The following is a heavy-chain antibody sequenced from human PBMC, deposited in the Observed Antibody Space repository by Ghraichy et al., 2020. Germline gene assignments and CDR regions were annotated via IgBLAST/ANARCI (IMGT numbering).Heavy chain of an antibody. CDR3: ARGGAGTPGYGLDV. D-gene: IGHD6-13*01. CDR1: GGSIDSYF. J-gene: IGHJ6*02. V-gene: IGHV4-59*01. CDR2: ISYRGNT. Sequence: SENLSLTCTVSGGSIDSYFWSWIRQPPGKGLEWIAYISYRGNTNYNPSLQSRVTISVDTSKNQFSLKLTSVTAADTAVYYCARGGAGTPGYGLDVWGQGTTGTVSS.